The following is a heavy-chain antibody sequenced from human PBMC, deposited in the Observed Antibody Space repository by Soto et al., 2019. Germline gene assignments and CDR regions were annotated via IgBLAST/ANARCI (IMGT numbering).Heavy chain of an antibody. CDR1: GGSTSRYY. CDR3: ARGGWLADRYYYYYYGMDV. Sequence: PSETLSLTCSVSGGSTSRYYWSWIRQPPGKGLEWIGYIYNGGSTNYNRSLKSRVAISVDSSKNQFSMKLSSVTAADTAVYYCARGGWLADRYYYYYYGMDVWGQGTTVTVSS. CDR2: IYNGGST. D-gene: IGHD6-19*01. J-gene: IGHJ6*02. V-gene: IGHV4-59*01.